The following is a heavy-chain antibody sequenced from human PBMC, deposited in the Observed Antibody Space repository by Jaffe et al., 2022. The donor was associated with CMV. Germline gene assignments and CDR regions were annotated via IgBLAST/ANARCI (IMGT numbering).Heavy chain of an antibody. J-gene: IGHJ5*02. CDR2: INHSGST. V-gene: IGHV4-34*01. Sequence: QVQLQQWGAGLLKPSETLSLTCAVYGGSFSGYYWSWIRQPPGKGLEWIGEINHSGSTNYNPSLKSRVTISVDTSKNQFSLKLSSVTAADTAVYYCARGRGAGYDILTGYYRNNWFDPWGQGTLVTVSS. D-gene: IGHD3-9*01. CDR3: ARGRGAGYDILTGYYRNNWFDP. CDR1: GGSFSGYY.